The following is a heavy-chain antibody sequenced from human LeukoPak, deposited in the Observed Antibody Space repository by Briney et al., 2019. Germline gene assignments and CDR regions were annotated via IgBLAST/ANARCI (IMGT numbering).Heavy chain of an antibody. D-gene: IGHD3-10*01. CDR2: INHSGST. CDR3: ASLDIEGSYSFDY. Sequence: SETLSLTCAVYGGSFSGYYWSWIRQPPGKGLEWRGEINHSGSTNYNPSLKSRVTISVDTSKNQFSLKLSSVTAADTAVYYCASLDIEGSYSFDYWGQGALVTVSS. CDR1: GGSFSGYY. V-gene: IGHV4-34*01. J-gene: IGHJ4*02.